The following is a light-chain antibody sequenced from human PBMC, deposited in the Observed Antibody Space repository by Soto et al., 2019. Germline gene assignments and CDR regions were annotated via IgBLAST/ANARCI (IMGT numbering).Light chain of an antibody. CDR3: QQRRNWPIT. Sequence: EIVLTQSPATLSLSPGERVTLSCRASQSINNYLAWYQQKFGQPPRLLIYDASNRATGIPARLSGSGSGTDFTLTISSLEPEDFAVYYCQQRRNWPITFGQGTRLDIK. CDR2: DAS. V-gene: IGKV3-11*01. CDR1: QSINNY. J-gene: IGKJ5*01.